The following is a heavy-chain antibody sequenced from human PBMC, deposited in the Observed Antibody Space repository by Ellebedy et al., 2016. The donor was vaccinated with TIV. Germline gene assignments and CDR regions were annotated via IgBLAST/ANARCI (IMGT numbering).Heavy chain of an antibody. Sequence: GGSLRLSCAASKFTFSSYEMNWVRQAPGKGLEWVSYISNSGTTIYYADSVKGRFIISRDNTKNSLYLQMNSLRAEDTAAYYCATTSDDFWSGYYDYWGQGTLATVSS. CDR2: ISNSGTTI. CDR1: KFTFSSYE. J-gene: IGHJ4*02. V-gene: IGHV3-48*03. CDR3: ATTSDDFWSGYYDY. D-gene: IGHD3-3*01.